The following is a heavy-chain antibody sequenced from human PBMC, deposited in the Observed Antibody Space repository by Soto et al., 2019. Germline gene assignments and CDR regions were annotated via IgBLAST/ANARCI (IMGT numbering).Heavy chain of an antibody. D-gene: IGHD1-1*01. CDR1: GGSISSYY. J-gene: IGHJ4*02. CDR2: IYYSGST. V-gene: IGHV4-59*01. CDR3: ARNHHQLRRTFDY. Sequence: SETLSLTCTVSGGSISSYYWSWIRQPPGKGLEWIGYIYYSGSTNYNPSLKSRVTISVDTSKNQFPLKLSSVTAADTAVYYCARNHHQLRRTFDYWGQGTLVTVSS.